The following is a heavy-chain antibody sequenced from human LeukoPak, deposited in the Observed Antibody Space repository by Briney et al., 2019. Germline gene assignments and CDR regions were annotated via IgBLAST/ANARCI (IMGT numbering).Heavy chain of an antibody. CDR3: ARATADAFDI. CDR2: ISSSATTI. Sequence: PGGSLRLSCAASGFTFSNYYMIWIRKAPGKGLEWISYISSSATTIYYVDSVKGRFTISRDNAKNSLYLQMNSLRVEDTAVYYCARATADAFDIWGQGTMVTVSS. J-gene: IGHJ3*02. V-gene: IGHV3-11*01. CDR1: GFTFSNYY.